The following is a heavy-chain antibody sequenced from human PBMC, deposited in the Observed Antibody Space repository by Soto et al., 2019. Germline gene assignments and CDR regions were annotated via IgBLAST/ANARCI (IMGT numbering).Heavy chain of an antibody. CDR3: ARGVGSSSRHMSDD. Sequence: QVQLQESGPGLVKPSQTLSLTCTVSGVSISSGGYYWNWIRQHPVKGLEWIGFIDHSGSTYYNPSLKSRITISLDTSKKQFSLKLRSVTAADTTVYYCARGVGSSSRHMSDDWGQGILVTVSS. J-gene: IGHJ4*02. D-gene: IGHD2-15*01. CDR1: GVSISSGGYY. V-gene: IGHV4-31*03. CDR2: IDHSGST.